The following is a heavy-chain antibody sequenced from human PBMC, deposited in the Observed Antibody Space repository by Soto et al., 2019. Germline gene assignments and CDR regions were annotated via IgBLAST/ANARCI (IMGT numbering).Heavy chain of an antibody. Sequence: SETLSLTCTVSGGSISSYYWSWTRQPPGKGLEWIGYIYYSGSTNYNPSLKSRVTISVDTSKNQFSLKPSSVTAADTAVYYCARSGYETSFDDWGQGTLVTVSS. J-gene: IGHJ4*02. D-gene: IGHD5-12*01. V-gene: IGHV4-59*01. CDR3: ARSGYETSFDD. CDR1: GGSISSYY. CDR2: IYYSGST.